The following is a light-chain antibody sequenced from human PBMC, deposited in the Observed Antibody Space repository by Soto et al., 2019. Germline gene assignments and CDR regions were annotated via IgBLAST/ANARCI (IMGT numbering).Light chain of an antibody. CDR1: SSDVGGYNY. CDR3: SSYAGSNLDHV. Sequence: QSALTQPPSASGSPGQSVTISCTGTSSDVGGYNYVSWYQQHPGKAPKLMIYEVSKRPSGVPDRFSGSKSGNTASLTVSGLQAEDEADYYCSSYAGSNLDHVFGTGTKLTVL. V-gene: IGLV2-8*01. J-gene: IGLJ1*01. CDR2: EVS.